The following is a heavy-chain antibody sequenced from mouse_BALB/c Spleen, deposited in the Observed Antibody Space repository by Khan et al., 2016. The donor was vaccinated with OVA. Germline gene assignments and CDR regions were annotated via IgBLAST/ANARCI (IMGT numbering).Heavy chain of an antibody. CDR3: ANGSYGWFAY. CDR2: ISSVGTNT. V-gene: IGHV5-9-3*01. Sequence: EVELVESGGSLVKPGGSLKLSCAASGFTFRSFAMSWVRQIPEKRLEWVATISSVGTNTYYPDSVKGRFTISRDNAKSTLYLQLHSRRSEDTAVYYCANGSYGWFAYWGQGTLVSGSA. J-gene: IGHJ3*01. D-gene: IGHD1-1*02. CDR1: GFTFRSFA.